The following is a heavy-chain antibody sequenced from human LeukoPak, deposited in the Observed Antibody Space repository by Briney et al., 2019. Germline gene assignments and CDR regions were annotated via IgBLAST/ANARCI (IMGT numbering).Heavy chain of an antibody. D-gene: IGHD5-12*01. V-gene: IGHV3-74*01. Sequence: GRSLRLSCAASGFTFRTSWMHWVRQAPGKGLLWVSFINRDGSSTSYVDSVKGRFTISRDNAKNTLYLQMNRLRAEDTAVYYCATDREYSQEPWGQGTLVTVSS. J-gene: IGHJ5*02. CDR3: ATDREYSQEP. CDR1: GFTFRTSW. CDR2: INRDGSST.